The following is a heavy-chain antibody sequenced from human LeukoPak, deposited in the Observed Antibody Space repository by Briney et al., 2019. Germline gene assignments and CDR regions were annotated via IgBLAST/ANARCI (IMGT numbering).Heavy chain of an antibody. CDR3: AKDRTVGYSSTGRFDY. CDR2: IKTDGSTT. Sequence: PGGSLRLPCAASGFIFSDYWMHWVRQAPGKGLVWVSRIKTDGSTTSYADSVRGRFTISRDNAKNSLYLQMNSLRAEDTALYYCAKDRTVGYSSTGRFDYWGQGTLVTVSS. V-gene: IGHV3-74*01. CDR1: GFIFSDYW. J-gene: IGHJ4*02. D-gene: IGHD6-13*01.